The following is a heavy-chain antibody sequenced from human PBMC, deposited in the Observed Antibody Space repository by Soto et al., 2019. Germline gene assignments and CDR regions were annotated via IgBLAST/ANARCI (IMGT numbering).Heavy chain of an antibody. Sequence: QPLSLTCTVSGGSISSGGYYWSWIRQHPGKGLEWIGYIYYSGSTYYNPSLKSRVTISVDTSKNQFSLKLSSVTAADTAVYYCARGYCSGGSCFSFDPWGQGTLVTVSS. CDR2: IYYSGST. V-gene: IGHV4-31*03. CDR3: ARGYCSGGSCFSFDP. D-gene: IGHD2-15*01. J-gene: IGHJ5*02. CDR1: GGSISSGGYY.